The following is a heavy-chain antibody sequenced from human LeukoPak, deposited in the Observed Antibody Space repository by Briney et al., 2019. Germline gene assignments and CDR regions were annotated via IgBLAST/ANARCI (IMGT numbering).Heavy chain of an antibody. CDR2: IYSGGST. Sequence: GGSLRLSCAASGFTFSTYWMHWVRQAPGKGLEWVSVIYSGGSTYYVDSVKGRFTISRDNSKNTLYLQMNSLRADDTAVYYCATSGGYYQFDYWGQGTLVTVSS. J-gene: IGHJ4*02. CDR3: ATSGGYYQFDY. V-gene: IGHV3-53*01. CDR1: GFTFSTYW. D-gene: IGHD1-26*01.